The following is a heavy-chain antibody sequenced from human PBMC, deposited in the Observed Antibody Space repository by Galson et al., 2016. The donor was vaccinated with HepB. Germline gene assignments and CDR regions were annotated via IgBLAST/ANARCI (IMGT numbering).Heavy chain of an antibody. CDR3: AKSVLEYDILTGYYRRGADY. CDR1: GFTFSSYA. D-gene: IGHD3-9*01. J-gene: IGHJ4*02. V-gene: IGHV3-23*01. CDR2: SGSGGPT. Sequence: SLRLSCAASGFTFSSYAMSWVRQAPGKGLEWVSSSGSGGPTYYADSVKGRFTISRDNSKNTLFLQMHSLRADDTAVYYCAKSVLEYDILTGYYRRGADYWGQGTLVTV.